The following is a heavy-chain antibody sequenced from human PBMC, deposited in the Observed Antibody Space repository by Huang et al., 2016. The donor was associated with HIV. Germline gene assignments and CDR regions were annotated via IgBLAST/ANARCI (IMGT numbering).Heavy chain of an antibody. CDR1: GYTFTSYG. CDR2: ISASSGDT. D-gene: IGHD3-22*01. CDR3: ARDPKYHRIGYYRQRRGIDI. J-gene: IGHJ3*02. Sequence: QIQLMQSGPELKQPGASVKVSCKPSGYTFTSYGITWVRQAPGQGPGGMGWISASSGDTENAKKFQGRVTLTTATYTNTAYMELRRRRSDDTAKYYCARDPKYHRIGYYRQRRGIDIWGQGTMVIVSS. V-gene: IGHV1-18*01.